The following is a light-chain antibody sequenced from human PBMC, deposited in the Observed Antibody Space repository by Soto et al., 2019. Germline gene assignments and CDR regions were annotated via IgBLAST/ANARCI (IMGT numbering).Light chain of an antibody. CDR1: QDISKY. J-gene: IGKJ2*01. V-gene: IGKV1-33*01. CDR2: DAS. CDR3: QQYDNLPT. Sequence: DIQMTQSPSSLSASVGDRVTITCQASQDISKYLNWYQQKPGKAPKLLIYDASYLQTGVPSRFGGSGSGTDFTFTITSLRPEDFATYYCQQYDNLPTFGQGTKLEIK.